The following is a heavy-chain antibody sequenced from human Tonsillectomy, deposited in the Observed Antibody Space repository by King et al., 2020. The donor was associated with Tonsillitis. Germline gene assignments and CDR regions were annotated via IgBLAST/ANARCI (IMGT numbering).Heavy chain of an antibody. D-gene: IGHD2-21*01. J-gene: IGHJ6*02. V-gene: IGHV4-4*07. CDR1: GGSISSNY. Sequence: QLQESGPGLVKPSETLSLTCTVSGGSISSNYWSWIRQPAEKGLEWIGRIYTSGSTNYNPSLKSRVTMSVDTSKNQFSLKLSSVTAADTAVYYCAGGITVIAPTTKDFYYYGLDVWGQGTTVTVSS. CDR3: AGGITVIAPTTKDFYYYGLDV. CDR2: IYTSGST.